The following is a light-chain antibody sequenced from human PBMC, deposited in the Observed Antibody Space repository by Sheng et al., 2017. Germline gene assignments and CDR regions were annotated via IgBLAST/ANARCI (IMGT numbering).Light chain of an antibody. Sequence: DIQMTQSPSSLSASVGDRVTVTCRASRSVITYLNWYQLKPGKAPQLLIRASSSLQSGVPSRFRGSGXGTDXTLTITSLQPEDFATYFCQQSYDTHWTFGQGTKVEIK. CDR1: RSVITY. J-gene: IGKJ1*01. CDR2: ASS. V-gene: IGKV1-39*01. CDR3: QQSYDTHWT.